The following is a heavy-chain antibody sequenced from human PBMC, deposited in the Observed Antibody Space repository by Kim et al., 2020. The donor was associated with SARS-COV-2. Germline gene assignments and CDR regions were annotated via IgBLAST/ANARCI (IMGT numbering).Heavy chain of an antibody. CDR1: GFTFSSYG. CDR3: AKDDIVVVPAAPTAVDY. V-gene: IGHV3-30*18. D-gene: IGHD2-2*01. Sequence: GGSLRLSCAASGFTFSSYGMHWVRQAPGKGLEWVAVISYDGSNKYYADSVKGRFTISRDNSKNTLYLQMNSLRAEDTAVHYCAKDDIVVVPAAPTAVDY. J-gene: IGHJ4*01. CDR2: ISYDGSNK.